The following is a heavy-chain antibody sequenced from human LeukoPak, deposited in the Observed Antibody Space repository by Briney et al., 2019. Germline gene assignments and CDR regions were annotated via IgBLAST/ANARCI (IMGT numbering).Heavy chain of an antibody. CDR2: IYYSGST. J-gene: IGHJ5*02. Sequence: SETLSLTCTASGGSISSYYWSWIRQPPGKGLEWIGDIYYSGSTNYNPSLKSRVTISVDTSKNQFSLKLSSVTAADTAVYYCARVTYYYDSSGRTNWFDPWGQGTLVTVSS. V-gene: IGHV4-59*01. D-gene: IGHD3-22*01. CDR1: GGSISSYY. CDR3: ARVTYYYDSSGRTNWFDP.